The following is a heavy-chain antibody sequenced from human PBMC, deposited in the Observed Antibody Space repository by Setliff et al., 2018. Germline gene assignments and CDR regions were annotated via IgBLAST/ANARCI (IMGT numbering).Heavy chain of an antibody. CDR1: GASISSDGYY. J-gene: IGHJ6*03. V-gene: IGHV4-31*03. CDR2: IYYSGST. Sequence: SETLSLTCIVSGASISSDGYYWSWIRQHPGKGLEWIGYIYYSGSTYYNPSLKSRVTISLDTSKNQFSLELSSVTAADTAVYYCARMSGFLYMDVWGKGTTVTVSS. CDR3: ARMSGFLYMDV. D-gene: IGHD3-3*01.